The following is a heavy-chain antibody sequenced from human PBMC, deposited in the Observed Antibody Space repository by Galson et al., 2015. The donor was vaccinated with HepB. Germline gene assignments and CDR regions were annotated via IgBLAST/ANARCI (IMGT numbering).Heavy chain of an antibody. D-gene: IGHD3-10*01. CDR2: FDPEDGET. CDR1: GYTLTELS. Sequence: SVKVSCKVSGYTLTELSMHWVRQAPGKGLEWMGGFDPEDGETIYAQKFQGRVTMTEDTSTDTAYMELSSLRSEDTAVYYCATDRLLWFGDEGAFDIWGQGTMVTVSS. V-gene: IGHV1-24*01. J-gene: IGHJ3*02. CDR3: ATDRLLWFGDEGAFDI.